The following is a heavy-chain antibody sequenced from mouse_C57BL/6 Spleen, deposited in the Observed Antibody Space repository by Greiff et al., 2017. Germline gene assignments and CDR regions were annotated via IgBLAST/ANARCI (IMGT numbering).Heavy chain of an antibody. CDR3: ALAYDSNYGEGAMDY. Sequence: EVQLQQSVAELVRPGASVKLSCTASGFNIKNTYMHWVKQRPEQGLEWTGRIDPANGNTKYAPKFQGKATITADTASNTACLQLSSLTSEDTAIYYCALAYDSNYGEGAMDYWGQGTSVTVSS. V-gene: IGHV14-3*01. D-gene: IGHD2-5*01. CDR1: GFNIKNTY. J-gene: IGHJ4*01. CDR2: IDPANGNT.